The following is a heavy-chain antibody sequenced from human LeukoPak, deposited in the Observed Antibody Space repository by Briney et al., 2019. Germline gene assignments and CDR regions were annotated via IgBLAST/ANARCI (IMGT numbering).Heavy chain of an antibody. D-gene: IGHD2-2*01. CDR2: INAGNGNT. V-gene: IGHV1-3*01. CDR1: GCTFTSYA. Sequence: GASVKVSCKASGCTFTSYAMHWVRQAPGQRLEWMGWINAGNGNTKYSQKFQGRVTITIDTSTTTVYMELRSLRSDDTAIYYCARDLMYCDTMSCYDVDFDYWGQGTPVTVSS. J-gene: IGHJ4*02. CDR3: ARDLMYCDTMSCYDVDFDY.